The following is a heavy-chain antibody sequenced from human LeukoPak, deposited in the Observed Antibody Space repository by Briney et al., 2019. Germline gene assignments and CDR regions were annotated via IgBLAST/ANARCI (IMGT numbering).Heavy chain of an antibody. V-gene: IGHV3-7*01. J-gene: IGHJ4*02. CDR2: IKQDGSQR. Sequence: GGSLRLSCTASGFTFSDNWMTWVRQAPGKGPEWVANIKQDGSQRYYVDSVRGRFTISRDNAKNSLFLQMNSLRAEDTAVYYCARRGGSSSRRSPIDYWGQGTLVTVSS. CDR3: ARRGGSSSRRSPIDY. CDR1: GFTFSDNW. D-gene: IGHD6-6*01.